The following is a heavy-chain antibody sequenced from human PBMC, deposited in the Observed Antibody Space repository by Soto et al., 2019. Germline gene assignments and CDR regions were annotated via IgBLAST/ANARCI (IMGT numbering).Heavy chain of an antibody. D-gene: IGHD3-10*01. CDR1: GDSMRNRGNY. CDR2: MDYSGDT. J-gene: IGHJ4*02. Sequence: SYTPALTCRVSGDSMRNRGNYWGWIRRPPGKGLEWIGTMDYSGDTSYNPSLRSRVTISADTSKNQFSLRLSSVSVADTAVYYCARRPPLYASESSRFDIWGQGALVTVPS. CDR3: ARRPPLYASESSRFDI. V-gene: IGHV4-39*01.